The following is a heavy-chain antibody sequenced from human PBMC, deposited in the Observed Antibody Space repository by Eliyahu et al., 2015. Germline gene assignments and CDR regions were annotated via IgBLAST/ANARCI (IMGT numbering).Heavy chain of an antibody. J-gene: IGHJ1*01. Sequence: QVQLQESGPGLVKPSETLSLTCTVSGGSVSSGSYYWSWIRQPPGKGLEWIGYIYYSGSTNYNPSLKSRVTISVDTSKNQFSLKLSSVTAADTAVYYCARGVRGRYSTDYFQHWGQGTLVTVSS. D-gene: IGHD2-21*01. V-gene: IGHV4-61*01. CDR1: GGSVSSGSYY. CDR3: ARGVRGRYSTDYFQH. CDR2: IYYSGST.